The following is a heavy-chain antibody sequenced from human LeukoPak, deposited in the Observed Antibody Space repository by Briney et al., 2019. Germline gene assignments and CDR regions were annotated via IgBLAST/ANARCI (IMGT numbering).Heavy chain of an antibody. CDR3: AREGDSSGYYPYYFDY. J-gene: IGHJ4*02. V-gene: IGHV1-18*01. D-gene: IGHD3-22*01. CDR2: ISAYNGNA. Sequence: ASVKVSCKASGYTFTSYGISWGRQAPGQGLEWRGWISAYNGNANYAQKLQGRVTMTTDTSTSTAYMELRSLRSDDTAVYYCAREGDSSGYYPYYFDYWGQGTLVTVSS. CDR1: GYTFTSYG.